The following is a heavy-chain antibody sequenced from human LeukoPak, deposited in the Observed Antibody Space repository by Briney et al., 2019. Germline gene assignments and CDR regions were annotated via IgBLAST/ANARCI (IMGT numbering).Heavy chain of an antibody. Sequence: SGESLKISCKASGYSFTTYWIGWVRQMPGKGLEWMGIIYPGDSDTRYSPSFQGQVTISADKSISTAYLQWTNLKASDSAMYYCARDSRSLRPSQWELLYWGQGTLVIVSS. J-gene: IGHJ4*02. CDR1: GYSFTTYW. CDR2: IYPGDSDT. CDR3: ARDSRSLRPSQWELLY. D-gene: IGHD1-26*01. V-gene: IGHV5-51*01.